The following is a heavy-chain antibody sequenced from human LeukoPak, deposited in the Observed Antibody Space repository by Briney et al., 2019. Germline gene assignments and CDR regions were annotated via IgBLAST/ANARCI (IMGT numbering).Heavy chain of an antibody. CDR3: ARGGVGRYDFFDY. CDR2: ISTSSTTI. CDR1: GFTFSNYK. V-gene: IGHV3-48*02. Sequence: PGGSLRLSCAASGFTFSNYKMNWVRQAPGKGLEWVSFISTSSTTIYYADSVKGRFTISRDNAENTLYLQINSPRDEDTAVYYCARGGVGRYDFFDYWGQGTLVTVSS. D-gene: IGHD1-26*01. J-gene: IGHJ4*02.